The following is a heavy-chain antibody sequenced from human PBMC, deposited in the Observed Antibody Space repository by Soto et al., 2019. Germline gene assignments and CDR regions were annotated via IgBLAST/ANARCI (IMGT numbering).Heavy chain of an antibody. CDR3: ARGRVNYGYDFDY. CDR1: GFTVSSNY. J-gene: IGHJ4*02. Sequence: GSLRLSYAASGFTVSSNYMSWVRQAPGKGLEWVSVIYSGGSTYYADSVKGRFTISRDNSKNTLYLQMNSLRAEDTAVYYCARGRVNYGYDFDYWGQGTLVTVSS. CDR2: IYSGGST. D-gene: IGHD3-10*01. V-gene: IGHV3-53*01.